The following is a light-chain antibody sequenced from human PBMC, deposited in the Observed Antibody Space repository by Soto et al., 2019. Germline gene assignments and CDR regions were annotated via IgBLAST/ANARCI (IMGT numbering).Light chain of an antibody. V-gene: IGLV1-51*01. J-gene: IGLJ3*02. CDR1: SSNIGNKD. CDR2: DNS. Sequence: QSVLTQPPSVSAAPGQMVTISCSGSSSNIGNKDVSWYQQVPGTAPKLLIYDNSKRPSGIPDRFSGSKSGTSATLGITGLQTGDEADYFCGTWDSSLTAGVFGGGTQLTVL. CDR3: GTWDSSLTAGV.